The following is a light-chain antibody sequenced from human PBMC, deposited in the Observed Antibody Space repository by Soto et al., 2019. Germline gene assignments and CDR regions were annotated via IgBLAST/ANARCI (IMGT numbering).Light chain of an antibody. V-gene: IGKV4-1*01. Sequence: DIVMTQSPDSLAVSLGERATINCKSSQSVLYSTNNKNYLAWYQQKPGQPPKLLIYWAATRESGVPDRFSGSGSETDFTLTISSLQAEDVAVYYCQQYYITPLTFCGGTKVEIK. J-gene: IGKJ4*01. CDR3: QQYYITPLT. CDR2: WAA. CDR1: QSVLYSTNNKNY.